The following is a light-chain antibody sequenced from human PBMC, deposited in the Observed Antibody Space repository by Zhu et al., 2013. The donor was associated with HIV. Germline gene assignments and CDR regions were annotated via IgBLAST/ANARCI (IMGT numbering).Light chain of an antibody. CDR2: EVS. CDR3: ISYAGSNSVV. J-gene: IGLJ2*01. Sequence: QSALTQPASVSGSPGQSITISCTGTSSDVGGYNYVSWYQHHPGKAPKLMIYEVSKRPSGVPDRFSGSKSGNRASLTVSGLQAEDEADYFCISYAGSNSVVIGGGTKLTVL. V-gene: IGLV2-8*01. CDR1: SSDVGGYNY.